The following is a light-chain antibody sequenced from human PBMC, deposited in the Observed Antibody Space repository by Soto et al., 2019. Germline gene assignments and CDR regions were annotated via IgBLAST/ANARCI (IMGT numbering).Light chain of an antibody. Sequence: DIQMTQSPSSVSASVGDRVTITCRASQGISSWLAWYQQKPGKAPHLLIYAASSLQSGVSSRFSGTISGTDFTLTISSLQPEDSATYYCQQASNYPLTFGGGTKVEIK. CDR3: QQASNYPLT. CDR2: AAS. J-gene: IGKJ4*01. CDR1: QGISSW. V-gene: IGKV1-12*01.